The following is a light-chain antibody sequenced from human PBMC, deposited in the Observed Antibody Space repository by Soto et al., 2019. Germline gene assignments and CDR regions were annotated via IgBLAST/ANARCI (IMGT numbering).Light chain of an antibody. V-gene: IGKV3-15*01. CDR2: GAS. CDR3: QQYNNWLTWT. CDR1: QSVKSN. J-gene: IGKJ1*01. Sequence: EIMMTQSPATLSVSPGERATLSCRASQSVKSNLAWYQQKPGQAPRLLIYGASTRATGIPARFSGSGSGTEFTLTISSLQSEDFAVYYCQQYNNWLTWTFGQGTKVDIK.